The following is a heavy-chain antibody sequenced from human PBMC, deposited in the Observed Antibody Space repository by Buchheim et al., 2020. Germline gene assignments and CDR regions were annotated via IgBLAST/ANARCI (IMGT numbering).Heavy chain of an antibody. CDR3: AKGIAVADTSGDDAFDI. CDR1: GFTFSSYA. CDR2: ISYSGDRT. D-gene: IGHD6-19*01. V-gene: IGHV3-23*01. Sequence: EVHLLESGGGLVQPGGSLRLSCAASGFTFSSYAMFWVRQAPGKGLELVSAISYSGDRTSYADSVKGRFTISRDNSKNTLYLQMNSLRAEDTAVYYCAKGIAVADTSGDDAFDIWGQGT. J-gene: IGHJ3*02.